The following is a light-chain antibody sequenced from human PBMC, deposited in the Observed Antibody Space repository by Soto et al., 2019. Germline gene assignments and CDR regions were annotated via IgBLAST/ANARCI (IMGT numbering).Light chain of an antibody. J-gene: IGLJ1*01. CDR2: DVT. CDR1: SSDVGGYNY. Sequence: QSVLTQPRSVSGSPGRSVAISCTGTSSDVGGYNYVSWYQQHPGKAPKLMIYDVTKRPSGVPDRFSGSKSGNTASLTISGLQAEDEADYYCCSYVGSYSYVFGTGTKLTVL. CDR3: CSYVGSYSYV. V-gene: IGLV2-11*01.